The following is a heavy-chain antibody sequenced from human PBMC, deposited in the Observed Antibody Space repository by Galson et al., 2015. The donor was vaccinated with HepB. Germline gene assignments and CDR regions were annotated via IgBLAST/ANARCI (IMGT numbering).Heavy chain of an antibody. V-gene: IGHV5-10-1*01. Sequence: QSGAEVKKPGESLRLSCKGSGYKFTTYWINWVRQMPGKGLERMGRIDPSESYTNYSPSFQGHVTISADKSISTAYLQWSSLKASDTAMYYCARWPKYCTNAVCYSFDYWGQGTLVTVSS. CDR2: IDPSESYT. CDR1: GYKFTTYW. CDR3: ARWPKYCTNAVCYSFDY. J-gene: IGHJ4*02. D-gene: IGHD2-8*01.